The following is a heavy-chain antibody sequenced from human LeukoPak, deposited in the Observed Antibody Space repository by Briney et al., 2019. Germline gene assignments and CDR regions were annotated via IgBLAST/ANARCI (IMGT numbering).Heavy chain of an antibody. CDR3: ARSGDSSGWYGDY. CDR1: GFTFSSYS. J-gene: IGHJ4*02. CDR2: ISSSSSYI. Sequence: GGSLRLSCAASGFTFSSYSMNWVRQAPGKGLEWVSSISSSSSYIYYADSVKGRFTISRDNAKNSLYLQMNSLRAGDTAVYYCARSGDSSGWYGDYWGQGTLVTVSS. D-gene: IGHD6-13*01. V-gene: IGHV3-21*01.